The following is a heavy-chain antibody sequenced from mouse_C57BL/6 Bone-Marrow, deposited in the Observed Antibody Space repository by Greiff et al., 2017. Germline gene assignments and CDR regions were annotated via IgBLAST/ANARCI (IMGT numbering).Heavy chain of an antibody. CDR3: ARLYDWYFDV. J-gene: IGHJ1*03. V-gene: IGHV2-2*01. CDR1: GFSLTSYG. Sequence: VKLVESGPGLVQPSQSLSITCPVSGFSLTSYGVHWVRQSPGKGLEWLGVIWSGGSTDYNAAFISRLSISKDNSKSQVFFKMNSLQADDTAIYYCARLYDWYFDVWGTGTTVTVSS. CDR2: IWSGGST. D-gene: IGHD1-1*01.